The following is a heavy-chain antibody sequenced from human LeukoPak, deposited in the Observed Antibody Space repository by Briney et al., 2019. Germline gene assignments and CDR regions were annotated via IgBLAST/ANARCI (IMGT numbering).Heavy chain of an antibody. Sequence: GGSLRLSCAASGFTFSSYDMSWVRQAPGKGPEWVSAISGSGGSTYYADSAKGRFTISRDNSKNTLYLQMNSLRAEDTAVYYCAKIGGGDIVVVPAMDVWGKGTTVTVSS. V-gene: IGHV3-23*01. J-gene: IGHJ6*03. CDR3: AKIGGGDIVVVPAMDV. CDR1: GFTFSSYD. CDR2: ISGSGGST. D-gene: IGHD2-2*01.